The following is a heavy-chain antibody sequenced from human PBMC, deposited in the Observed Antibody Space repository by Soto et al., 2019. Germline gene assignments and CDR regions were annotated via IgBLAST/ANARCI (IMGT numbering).Heavy chain of an antibody. CDR3: AKRDVPHSTSNAYFYDH. CDR1: GFPFAPST. D-gene: IGHD2-21*02. CDR2: ISVSVGST. V-gene: IGHV3-23*01. Sequence: PGGSLRLSCGVSGFPFAPSTMSWVRQAPGKGLEWVSTISVSVGSTYSADSVQGRFTVSSDISDNTLFLRMTSLTADDTAVYFCAKRDVPHSTSNAYFYDHWGRGVLVTVYS. J-gene: IGHJ4*02.